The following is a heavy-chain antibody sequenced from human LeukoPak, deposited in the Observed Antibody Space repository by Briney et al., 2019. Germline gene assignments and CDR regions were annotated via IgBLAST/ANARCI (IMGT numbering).Heavy chain of an antibody. J-gene: IGHJ3*01. Sequence: GESLKISYKVSGYSFTSYCIGWVRQMPGKGLEWMGIIYPGDSGPTYSPSFQGQVTISVDKSINTAYLQWSSLRASDTAMYYCGMSGDRVPLQDDVFDVWGQGTMVTVST. CDR3: GMSGDRVPLQDDVFDV. V-gene: IGHV5-51*01. D-gene: IGHD1-26*01. CDR1: GYSFTSYC. CDR2: IYPGDSGP.